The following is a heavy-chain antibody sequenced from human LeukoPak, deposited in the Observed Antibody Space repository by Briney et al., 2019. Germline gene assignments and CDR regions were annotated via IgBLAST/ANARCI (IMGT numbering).Heavy chain of an antibody. J-gene: IGHJ4*02. D-gene: IGHD4-11*01. CDR2: ISAYNGNT. Sequence: ASVKVSCKASGYTFTSYGISWVRQAPGQGLEWMGWISAYNGNTNYAQKLQGRVTMTTDTSTSTAYMELRSLRSDDTAVYYCASSMTPMTTFDYWGQGTLVTVSS. V-gene: IGHV1-18*01. CDR3: ASSMTPMTTFDY. CDR1: GYTFTSYG.